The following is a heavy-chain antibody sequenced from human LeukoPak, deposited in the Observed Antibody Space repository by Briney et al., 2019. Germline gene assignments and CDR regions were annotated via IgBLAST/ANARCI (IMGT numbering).Heavy chain of an antibody. Sequence: ASVKVSCKASGYTFSNYVSNWVRQAPGQGLECMGWINTNTGKARYAQGFTGRFVFSLDTSVSTAYLQINSLKAEDTAVYYCARDAFLVEVGYFYYMDVWGKGTTVTVSS. CDR3: ARDAFLVEVGYFYYMDV. CDR1: GYTFSNYV. CDR2: INTNTGKA. D-gene: IGHD2-21*01. V-gene: IGHV7-4-1*02. J-gene: IGHJ6*03.